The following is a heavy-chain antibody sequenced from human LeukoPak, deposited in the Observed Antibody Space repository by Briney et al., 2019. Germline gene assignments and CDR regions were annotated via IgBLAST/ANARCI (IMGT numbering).Heavy chain of an antibody. CDR3: ARGGSYYPFDF. CDR2: ISVSSPTI. J-gene: IGHJ4*02. Sequence: GGSLRLSCAASGFTFSSYSMNWVRQAPGKGLEWISYISVSSPTIYYADSVKGRFTISRDNAKNSLRLQMNSLRAEDTAVYYCARGGSYYPFDFWGQGTLVTVSS. D-gene: IGHD1-26*01. CDR1: GFTFSSYS. V-gene: IGHV3-48*01.